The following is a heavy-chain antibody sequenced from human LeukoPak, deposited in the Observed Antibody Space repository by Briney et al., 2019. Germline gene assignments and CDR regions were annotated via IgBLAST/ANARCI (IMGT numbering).Heavy chain of an antibody. CDR3: AKFSGYCSGGSCPTGWYFDF. CDR1: GFTFSTYA. Sequence: GGSLRLSCAASGFTFSTYAMSWVRQAPGKGLEWVSAISNVAGTTYYADSVKGRFTISRGSSKNTLYLQMNSLRAEDTAVYYCAKFSGYCSGGSCPTGWYFDFWGRGTLVTVSS. V-gene: IGHV3-23*01. J-gene: IGHJ2*01. CDR2: ISNVAGTT. D-gene: IGHD2-15*01.